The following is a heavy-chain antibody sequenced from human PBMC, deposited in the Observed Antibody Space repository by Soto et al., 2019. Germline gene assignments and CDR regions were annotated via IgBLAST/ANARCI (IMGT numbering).Heavy chain of an antibody. CDR2: IHSDGST. Sequence: GGSLRLSCSVAGFTVSDSMSWVRQAPGKGLECVSFIHSDGSTHYTDSMRGRFTISRDNSKNTLYLQMDRLRVDDTAVYFCARDASGPFDYWGQGTQVTVSS. D-gene: IGHD6-19*01. CDR3: ARDASGPFDY. J-gene: IGHJ4*02. V-gene: IGHV3-53*01. CDR1: GFTVSDS.